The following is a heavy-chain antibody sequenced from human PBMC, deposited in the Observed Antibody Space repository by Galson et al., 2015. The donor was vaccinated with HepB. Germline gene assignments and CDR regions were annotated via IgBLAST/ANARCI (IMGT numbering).Heavy chain of an antibody. V-gene: IGHV5-51*01. D-gene: IGHD2-15*01. CDR3: ARRVGRGYYYMDV. Sequence: KVSCKASGYTFSNYGISWVRQMPGKGLEWMGIIYPGDSDTRYSPSFQGQVTISADKSISTAYLQWSSLKASGTAMYYCARRVGRGYYYMDVWGKGTTVTVSS. CDR1: GYTFSNYG. J-gene: IGHJ6*03. CDR2: IYPGDSDT.